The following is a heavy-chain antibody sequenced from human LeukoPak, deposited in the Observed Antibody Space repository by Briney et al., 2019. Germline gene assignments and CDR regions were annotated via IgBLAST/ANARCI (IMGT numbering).Heavy chain of an antibody. CDR1: GYTLTELS. Sequence: ASVKVSCKVSGYTLTELSMHWVRQAPGKGLEWIGGFDPEDGETIYAQKFQGRVTMTEDTSTDTAYMELSSLRSEDTAVYYCATLNTMADAFDIWGQGTMVTVSS. V-gene: IGHV1-24*01. CDR2: FDPEDGET. D-gene: IGHD3-10*01. J-gene: IGHJ3*02. CDR3: ATLNTMADAFDI.